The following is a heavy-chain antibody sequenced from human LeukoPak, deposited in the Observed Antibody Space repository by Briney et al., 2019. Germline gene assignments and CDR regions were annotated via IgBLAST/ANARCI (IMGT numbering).Heavy chain of an antibody. J-gene: IGHJ4*02. V-gene: IGHV3-7*01. CDR2: IKQDGSEK. D-gene: IGHD6-19*01. CDR1: GFTFSSYW. Sequence: GGSLRLSCAASGFTFSSYWMSWVRQAPGKGLEWVANIKQDGSEKYYVDSVKGRFTISRDNAKNSLYLQMNSLRAEDTAVYYCARDPSPYSSGWYAPVDYFDYWGQRTLVTVSS. CDR3: ARDPSPYSSGWYAPVDYFDY.